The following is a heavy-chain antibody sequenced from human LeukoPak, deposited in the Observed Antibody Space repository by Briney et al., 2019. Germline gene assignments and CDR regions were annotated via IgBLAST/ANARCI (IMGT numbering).Heavy chain of an antibody. CDR1: AFTFNNYW. J-gene: IGHJ6*02. CDR2: IKGDGSST. D-gene: IGHD2-21*02. Sequence: PGGSLRLSCVASAFTFNNYWMHWVRQAPGKGLVWVSRIKGDGSSTNYADSVRGRFTISRDNAKNSLYLQMNSLRAEDTAVYYCARDPHFYCGGDCYTYYYYYGMDVWGQGTTVTVSS. V-gene: IGHV3-74*01. CDR3: ARDPHFYCGGDCYTYYYYYGMDV.